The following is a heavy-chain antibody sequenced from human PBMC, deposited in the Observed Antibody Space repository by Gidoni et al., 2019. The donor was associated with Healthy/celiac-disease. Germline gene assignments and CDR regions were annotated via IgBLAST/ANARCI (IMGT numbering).Heavy chain of an antibody. CDR2: IYYRGST. CDR3: ARLRMYSSGWYTFYFDY. CDR1: GGSISSSSYY. J-gene: IGHJ4*02. Sequence: QLQLQESGTGLVKPSETLSLTCTVSGGSISSSSYYWGWIRQPPGKGLEWIGSIYYRGSTYYLPSLKSRVTISVDTSKNQFSLKLSSVTAADTAVYYCARLRMYSSGWYTFYFDYWGQGTLVTVSS. V-gene: IGHV4-39*01. D-gene: IGHD6-19*01.